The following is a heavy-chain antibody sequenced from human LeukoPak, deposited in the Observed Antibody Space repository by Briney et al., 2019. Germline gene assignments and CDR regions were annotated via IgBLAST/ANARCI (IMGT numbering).Heavy chain of an antibody. J-gene: IGHJ3*02. V-gene: IGHV5-51*01. CDR3: ARHVAVTAIYDAFDI. D-gene: IGHD2-21*02. CDR1: GYIFTSYW. Sequence: GASLKISCEGSGYIFTSYWIGWVRRLPGKGLEWMGIIYPGDSDTRYSPSFQGQVTISADKSISTAYLQWSSLKASDTAMYYCARHVAVTAIYDAFDIWGQGTMVTVSS. CDR2: IYPGDSDT.